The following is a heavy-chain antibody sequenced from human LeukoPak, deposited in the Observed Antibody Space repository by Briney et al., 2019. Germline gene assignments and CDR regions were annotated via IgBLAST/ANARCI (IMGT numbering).Heavy chain of an antibody. CDR2: IYYGGST. V-gene: IGHV4-39*07. CDR3: ARDNIPVAGTGLSWFDP. CDR1: GASISSSSYY. Sequence: SETLSLTCTVSGASISSSSYYWGWIRQPPGKGLEWIGSIYYGGSTYYNPSLKSRVTISVDTSKNQFSLKMTSVTAADTAVYYCARDNIPVAGTGLSWFDPWGQGTLVTVSS. D-gene: IGHD6-13*01. J-gene: IGHJ5*02.